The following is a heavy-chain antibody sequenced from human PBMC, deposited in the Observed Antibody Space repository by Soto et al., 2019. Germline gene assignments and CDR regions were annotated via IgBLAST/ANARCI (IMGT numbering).Heavy chain of an antibody. CDR3: ARGGLISLPRFDP. D-gene: IGHD3-10*01. CDR1: GGTFSSYA. V-gene: IGHV1-69*06. CDR2: IIPIFGTA. J-gene: IGHJ5*02. Sequence: SVKVSSKASGGTFSSYAISWVRQAPGQGLEWMGGIIPIFGTANYAQKFQGRVTITADKSTSTAYMELSSLRSEDTAVYYCARGGLISLPRFDPWGQGTLVTVSS.